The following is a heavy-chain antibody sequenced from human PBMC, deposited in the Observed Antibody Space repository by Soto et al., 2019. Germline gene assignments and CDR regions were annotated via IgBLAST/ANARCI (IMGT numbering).Heavy chain of an antibody. Sequence: EVQLVESGGGLVQPGGSLRLSCAASGFIFSSYSMNWVRQAPGKGLEWVSYISTSSTTIYYADSVRGRFTISRDKAKNSLYLQMNSLRAEDTAVYYCVTGPLYSPVAGIWGQGTLVTVSS. CDR2: ISTSSTTI. D-gene: IGHD6-19*01. CDR1: GFIFSSYS. V-gene: IGHV3-48*01. J-gene: IGHJ4*02. CDR3: VTGPLYSPVAGI.